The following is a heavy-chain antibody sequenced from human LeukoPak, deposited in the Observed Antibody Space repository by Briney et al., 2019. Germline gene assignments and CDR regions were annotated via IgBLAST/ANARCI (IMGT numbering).Heavy chain of an antibody. CDR2: ISSSGSTI. V-gene: IGHV3-48*03. CDR1: GFTFSSYE. Sequence: GGSLRLSCAASGFTFSSYEMNWVRQAPGKGLEWVSYISSSGSTIYYADSVKGRFTISRDNAKNSLYLQMNSLRAEDTAVYYCARSSGYDSYMDYYYYYGMDVWGQGTTVTVSS. J-gene: IGHJ6*02. D-gene: IGHD5-12*01. CDR3: ARSSGYDSYMDYYYYYGMDV.